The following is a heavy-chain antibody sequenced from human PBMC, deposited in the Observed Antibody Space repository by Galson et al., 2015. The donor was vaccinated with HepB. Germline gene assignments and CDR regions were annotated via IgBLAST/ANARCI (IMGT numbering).Heavy chain of an antibody. V-gene: IGHV3-23*01. Sequence: SLRLSCAASGFTFSSYAMSWVRQAPGKGLEWVSAISGSGGSTYYADSVKGRFTISRDNSKNTLYLQMNSLRAEDTAVYYCAKGVTIFGVVISDAFDIWGQGTMVTVSS. CDR3: AKGVTIFGVVISDAFDI. J-gene: IGHJ3*02. CDR2: ISGSGGST. CDR1: GFTFSSYA. D-gene: IGHD3-3*01.